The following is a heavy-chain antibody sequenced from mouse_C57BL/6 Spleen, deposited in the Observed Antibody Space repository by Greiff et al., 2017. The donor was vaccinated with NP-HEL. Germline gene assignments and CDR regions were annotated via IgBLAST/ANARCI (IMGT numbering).Heavy chain of an antibody. Sequence: VQLQQSGPELVKPGASVKISCKASGYSFTDYNMNWVKQSNGKSLEWIGVINPNYGTTSYNQKFKGKATLTVAQSSSTASMQLHSLTSEHSSVLYCAKTGIDYGSNSWFAYWGQGTLGTVSA. D-gene: IGHD1-1*01. V-gene: IGHV1-39*01. CDR3: AKTGIDYGSNSWFAY. CDR1: GYSFTDYN. CDR2: INPNYGTT. J-gene: IGHJ3*01.